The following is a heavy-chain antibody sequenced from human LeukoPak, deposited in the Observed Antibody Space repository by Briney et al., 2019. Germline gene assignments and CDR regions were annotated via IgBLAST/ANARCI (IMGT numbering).Heavy chain of an antibody. CDR3: TREGSGSLFYYGMDV. CDR1: GGSFTSSIYY. D-gene: IGHD3-10*01. CDR2: IYYNGST. Sequence: PWETLSLTCTVSGGSFTSSIYYWGWIRQPPGKGLEWIGSIYYNGSTYYNPSLKSRVTISVDTSKKQFSLELSSVTAADSAVYYCTREGSGSLFYYGMDVWGQGTTVTVSS. J-gene: IGHJ6*02. V-gene: IGHV4-39*02.